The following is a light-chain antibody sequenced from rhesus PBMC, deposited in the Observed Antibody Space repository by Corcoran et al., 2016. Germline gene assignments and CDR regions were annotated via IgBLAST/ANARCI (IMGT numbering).Light chain of an antibody. CDR1: QSVSSK. CDR3: QQDYSWPLT. V-gene: IGKV3-42*01. CDR2: GAS. J-gene: IGKJ4*01. Sequence: DIVMTQSPATLSLSPGERGTLSCRTSQSVSSKIAWYQQKPGQAPKLLIFGASSRATGIPERFSGRGSGTEFTLSISSLVPEDVGIYYCQQDYSWPLTFGGGTKVELK.